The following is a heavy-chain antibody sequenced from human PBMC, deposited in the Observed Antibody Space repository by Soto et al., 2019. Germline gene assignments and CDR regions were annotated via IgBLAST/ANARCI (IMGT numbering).Heavy chain of an antibody. CDR1: GFTFSGSA. V-gene: IGHV3-73*01. CDR3: TCGSGSYYKFDY. CDR2: IRSKANSYAT. Sequence: EVQLVESGGGLVQPGGSLKLSCAASGFTFSGSAMHWVRQASGKGLEWVGRIRSKANSYATAYAASVKGRFTISRDDSKNPAYLQMNSLKTEDTAVYYCTCGSGSYYKFDYWGQGTLVTVSS. D-gene: IGHD3-10*01. J-gene: IGHJ4*02.